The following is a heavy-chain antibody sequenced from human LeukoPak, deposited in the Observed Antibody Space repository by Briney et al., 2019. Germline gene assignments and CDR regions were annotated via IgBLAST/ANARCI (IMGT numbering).Heavy chain of an antibody. D-gene: IGHD3-10*01. CDR1: GGSISSGGYY. CDR2: IYNSGGT. Sequence: SETLSLTCTVSGGSISSGGYYWSWIRQPPGKGLEWIGYIYNSGGTNYNPSLKSRVTISVDTSKNQFSLKLTSVTAADTAVYYCAVDLMWGVIRYFDYWGQGTLVTVSS. V-gene: IGHV4-61*08. CDR3: AVDLMWGVIRYFDY. J-gene: IGHJ4*02.